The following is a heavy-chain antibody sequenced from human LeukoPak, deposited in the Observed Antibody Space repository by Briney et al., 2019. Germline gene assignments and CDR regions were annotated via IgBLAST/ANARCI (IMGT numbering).Heavy chain of an antibody. CDR2: ITGSGGST. CDR1: GFTFSSYA. Sequence: GGSLRLSCAASGFTFSSYAMSWVRQAPGKGLEWVSTITGSGGSTYYADSVKGRFTISRDNSKNTLYLQMNSLRGEDTAVYYCAKDFPSGRQSGGRTYWGPGTLVTVSS. D-gene: IGHD2-15*01. V-gene: IGHV3-23*01. J-gene: IGHJ4*02. CDR3: AKDFPSGRQSGGRTY.